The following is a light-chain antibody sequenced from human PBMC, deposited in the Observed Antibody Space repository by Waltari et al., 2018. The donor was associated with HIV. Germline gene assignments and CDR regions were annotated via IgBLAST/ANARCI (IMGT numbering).Light chain of an antibody. J-gene: IGLJ1*01. CDR2: DNN. Sequence: QSVLTQPPSVSAAPGQKVTISCSGSSSNIGNNYVSWYQQLPGTAPKLPIYDNNKRPSGIPDLFSGSQSGTSATLGITGLQTGDEADYYCGTWDSSLSAYVFGTGTKVTVL. CDR3: GTWDSSLSAYV. V-gene: IGLV1-51*01. CDR1: SSNIGNNY.